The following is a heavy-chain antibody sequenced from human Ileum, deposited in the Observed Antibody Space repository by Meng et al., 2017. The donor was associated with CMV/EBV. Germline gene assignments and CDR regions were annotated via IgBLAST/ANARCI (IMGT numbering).Heavy chain of an antibody. J-gene: IGHJ4*02. CDR2: ISQNGRSK. D-gene: IGHD3-9*01. V-gene: IGHV3-23*01. CDR3: AKGLNYDLLTGYFDD. Sequence: CGFIYDDIAMSWVRQTTGEGLNWVSTISQNGRSKYYADSVKGRFTVSRDNSRNTVSLEMNSLSAGDTAVYYCAKGLNYDLLTGYFDDWGQGVLVTVSS. CDR1: GFIYDDIA.